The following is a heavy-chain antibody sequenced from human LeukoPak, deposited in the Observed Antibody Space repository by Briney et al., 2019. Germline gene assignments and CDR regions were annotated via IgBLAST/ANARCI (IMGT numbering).Heavy chain of an antibody. Sequence: ASVKVSCKASGHTFTNYYIHWVRQAPGQGLEWMGRINPNSGDTNYAQKFQGRVTMTRDTSITTAYMELSGLRSDDTAVYYCAKSQKGYFDYWGQGTLVTVSS. CDR3: AKSQKGYFDY. V-gene: IGHV1-2*06. CDR1: GHTFTNYY. J-gene: IGHJ4*02. CDR2: INPNSGDT.